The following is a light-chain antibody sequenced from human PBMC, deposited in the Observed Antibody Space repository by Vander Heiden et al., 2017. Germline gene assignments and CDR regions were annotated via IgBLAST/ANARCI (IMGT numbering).Light chain of an antibody. CDR1: QSIRSY. J-gene: IGKJ2*01. CDR3: QQSYSTHD. CDR2: AAS. Sequence: DIQMTQSPSSLSASVGDRVTITCRASQSIRSYLNWYQQKPGKAPKLLIYAASRWQSGVPSRFSGSGSGTDFTLTSSRLQHEDFATYYLQQSYSTHDFGQGTKMEIK. V-gene: IGKV1-39*01.